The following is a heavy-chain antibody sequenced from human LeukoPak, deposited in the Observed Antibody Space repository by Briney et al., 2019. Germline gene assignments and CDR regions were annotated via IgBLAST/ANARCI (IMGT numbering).Heavy chain of an antibody. Sequence: GGSLRLSCAASGFTFDTYWMSWVRQAPGKGLEWVANIKQDGSEKYYVDSVKGRFTISRDNSKNTLYLQMNSLRAEDTAVYYCAKDLRYSSSWPSYFDYWGQGTLVTVSS. V-gene: IGHV3-7*01. J-gene: IGHJ4*02. CDR3: AKDLRYSSSWPSYFDY. CDR1: GFTFDTYW. CDR2: IKQDGSEK. D-gene: IGHD6-13*01.